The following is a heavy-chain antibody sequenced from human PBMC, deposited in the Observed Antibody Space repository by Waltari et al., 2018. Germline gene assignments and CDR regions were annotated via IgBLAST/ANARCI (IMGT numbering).Heavy chain of an antibody. J-gene: IGHJ6*02. CDR3: ARDYCDRANCHGMDV. D-gene: IGHD3-22*01. CDR2: ISYNGRNI. V-gene: IGHV3-30*04. Sequence: QVQLVESGGGVVQPGGSLRLSCAASDFTFSSYAMHWVRQAPGKGLEWVAVISYNGRNIYYVDSVKGRFTISRDNSKKTLYMQMNSLTVEDTAVYYCARDYCDRANCHGMDVWGQGTTVTV. CDR1: DFTFSSYA.